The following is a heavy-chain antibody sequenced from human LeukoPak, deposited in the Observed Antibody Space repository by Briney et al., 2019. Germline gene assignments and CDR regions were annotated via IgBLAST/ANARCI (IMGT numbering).Heavy chain of an antibody. D-gene: IGHD6-6*01. V-gene: IGHV4-39*07. CDR3: ARRGLAARRWVY. J-gene: IGHJ4*02. Sequence: SETLSLTHTVSGGSISSGSYYWGWIRQPPGKGLEWIGSLYYSGNTYNNPSLKSRVTISVDTSKNQFSLKLSSVTAADTAVYYCARRGLAARRWVYWGQGTLVTVSS. CDR1: GGSISSGSYY. CDR2: LYYSGNT.